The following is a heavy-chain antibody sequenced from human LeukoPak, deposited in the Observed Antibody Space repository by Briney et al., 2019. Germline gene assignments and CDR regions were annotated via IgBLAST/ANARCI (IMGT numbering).Heavy chain of an antibody. CDR3: ARYATVTHAFDY. V-gene: IGHV1-2*06. D-gene: IGHD4-17*01. J-gene: IGHJ4*02. CDR1: GYTFTGYY. Sequence: ASVKVSCKASGYTFTGYYMHWVRQAPGQGLEWMGRINPNSGGTNYAQKFQGRATMTRDTSISTAYMELSRLRSDDTAVYYCARYATVTHAFDYWGQGTLVTVSS. CDR2: INPNSGGT.